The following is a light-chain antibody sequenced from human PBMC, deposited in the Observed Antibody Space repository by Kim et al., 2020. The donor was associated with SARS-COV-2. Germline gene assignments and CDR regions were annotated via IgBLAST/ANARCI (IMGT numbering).Light chain of an antibody. Sequence: SASVGDRVTINCRASQGSGGWLAWYQQKPGKAPDLLIFGVYTLQSGVPSRFSGSGSGTDFTLTINSLQPEDSATYYCEQADSFPLTFGGGTRVEI. V-gene: IGKV1-12*01. CDR1: QGSGGW. CDR3: EQADSFPLT. CDR2: GVY. J-gene: IGKJ4*01.